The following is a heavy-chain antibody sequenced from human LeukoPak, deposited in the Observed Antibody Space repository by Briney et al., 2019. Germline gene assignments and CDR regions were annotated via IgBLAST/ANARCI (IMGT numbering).Heavy chain of an antibody. V-gene: IGHV1-69*04. CDR3: ARRDSRSYYYDY. D-gene: IGHD6-6*01. CDR2: IIPILGIA. Sequence: SVKVSCKASGGTFSSYAISWVRQAPGQGLEWMGRIIPILGIANYAQKSQGRVTITADKSTSTAYMELSSLRSEDTAVYYCARRDSRSYYYDYWGQGTLVTVSS. J-gene: IGHJ4*02. CDR1: GGTFSSYA.